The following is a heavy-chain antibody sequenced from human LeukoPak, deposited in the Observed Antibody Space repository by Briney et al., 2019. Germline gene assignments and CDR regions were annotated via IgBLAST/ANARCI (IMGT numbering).Heavy chain of an antibody. CDR1: GFTFSSYS. CDR3: ARERNPKYYYDSSGYYRDAFDI. D-gene: IGHD3-22*01. V-gene: IGHV3-21*01. Sequence: GGSLRLSCAASGFTFSSYSMNWVRQAPGKGLEGVSSISSSSSYIYYADSVKGRFTISRDNAKNSMYLQMNSLRAEDTAVYYCARERNPKYYYDSSGYYRDAFDIWGQGTMVTVSS. J-gene: IGHJ3*02. CDR2: ISSSSSYI.